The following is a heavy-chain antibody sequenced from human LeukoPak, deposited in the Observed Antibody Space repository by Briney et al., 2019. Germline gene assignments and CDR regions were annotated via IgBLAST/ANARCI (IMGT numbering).Heavy chain of an antibody. J-gene: IGHJ3*02. V-gene: IGHV4-34*01. CDR1: GGSFSGYY. Sequence: SETLSLTCAVYGGSFSGYYWSWIRQPPGKGLEWIGSIYYSGSTYYNPSLKSRVPISVDTSKNQFSLKLSSVTAADTAVYYCARHMGAGYYGSGSYYFGLAFDIWGQGTMVTVSS. CDR3: ARHMGAGYYGSGSYYFGLAFDI. D-gene: IGHD3-10*01. CDR2: IYYSGST.